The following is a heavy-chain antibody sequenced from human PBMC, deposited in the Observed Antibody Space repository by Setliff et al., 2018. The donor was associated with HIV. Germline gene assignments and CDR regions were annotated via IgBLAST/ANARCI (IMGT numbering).Heavy chain of an antibody. CDR3: ARFRKFQLVGALDY. CDR1: GYSFTGYY. Sequence: ASVKVSCKASGYSFTGYYMHWVRQATGQGLEWMGWMNPNSGNTGYAQKFQGRVTMTRNTSISTAYMELSSLRSEDTAVYYCARFRKFQLVGALDYWGQGTLVTV. V-gene: IGHV1-8*02. CDR2: MNPNSGNT. J-gene: IGHJ4*02. D-gene: IGHD1-26*01.